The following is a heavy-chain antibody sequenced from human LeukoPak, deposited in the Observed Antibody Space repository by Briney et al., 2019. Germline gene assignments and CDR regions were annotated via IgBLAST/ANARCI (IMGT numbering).Heavy chain of an antibody. D-gene: IGHD2-15*01. CDR3: AKDGAPYCSGGTCYSAADY. Sequence: PVGSLRLSCAASGFPFSNYAMNWVRQAPGKGLEWVSSISSSSSYIYYADSVKGRFTISRDNTNNSLYLQMNSLRAEDTAVYYCAKDGAPYCSGGTCYSAADYWGQGTLVTVSS. V-gene: IGHV3-21*01. J-gene: IGHJ4*02. CDR2: ISSSSSYI. CDR1: GFPFSNYA.